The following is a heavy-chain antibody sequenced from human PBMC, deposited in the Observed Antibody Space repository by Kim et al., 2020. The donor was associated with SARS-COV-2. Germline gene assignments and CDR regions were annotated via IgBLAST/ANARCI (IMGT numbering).Heavy chain of an antibody. CDR1: GFTFSSYW. CDR3: ARGGGVATIAFDI. CDR2: IKQDGSEK. J-gene: IGHJ3*02. D-gene: IGHD5-12*01. Sequence: GGSLRLSCAASGFTFSSYWMSWVRQAPGKGLEWVANIKQDGSEKYYVDSVKGRFTISRDNAKNSLYLQMNSLRAEDTAVYYCARGGGVATIAFDIWGQGTMVTVSS. V-gene: IGHV3-7*01.